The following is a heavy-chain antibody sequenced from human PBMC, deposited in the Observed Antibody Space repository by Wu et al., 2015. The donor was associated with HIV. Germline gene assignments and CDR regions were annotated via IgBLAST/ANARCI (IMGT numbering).Heavy chain of an antibody. V-gene: IGHV1-69*05. CDR2: IIPIFGTA. Sequence: PGSSVKVSCKASGGTFSSYAISWVRQAPGQGLEWMGGIIPIFGTANYAQKFQDRVTITTDESTSTAYMELSSLRSEDTAVYYCARGSGYPFDAFDIWGQGTMVTVSS. CDR3: ARGSGYPFDAFDI. D-gene: IGHD6-19*01. CDR1: GGTFSSYA. J-gene: IGHJ3*02.